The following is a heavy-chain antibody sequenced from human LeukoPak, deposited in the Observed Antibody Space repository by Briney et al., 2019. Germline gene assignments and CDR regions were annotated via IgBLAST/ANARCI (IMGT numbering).Heavy chain of an antibody. CDR3: ARDRTGAGLDY. Sequence: PGGSLRLSCAASGFTFSSSWMSWVRRAPGKGLEWAANIRQDGNEKYFADSVKGRFTISRDNAKNSLFLQINSLRAEDTAVYYCARDRTGAGLDYWGQGTLVTVSS. CDR1: GFTFSSSW. V-gene: IGHV3-7*03. J-gene: IGHJ4*02. CDR2: IRQDGNEK. D-gene: IGHD1-14*01.